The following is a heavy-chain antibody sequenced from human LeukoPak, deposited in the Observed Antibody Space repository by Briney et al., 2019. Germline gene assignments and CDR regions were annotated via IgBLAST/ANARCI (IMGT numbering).Heavy chain of an antibody. D-gene: IGHD5-12*01. CDR2: INPNSGGT. J-gene: IGHJ4*02. V-gene: IGHV1-2*02. Sequence: ASVKVSRKASGHTFTGYYMHWVRQAPGQGLEWMGWINPNSGGTNYAQKFQGRVTMTRDTSISTAYMELSRLRSDDTAVYYCARGVDPAPPYFDYWGQGTLVTVSS. CDR1: GHTFTGYY. CDR3: ARGVDPAPPYFDY.